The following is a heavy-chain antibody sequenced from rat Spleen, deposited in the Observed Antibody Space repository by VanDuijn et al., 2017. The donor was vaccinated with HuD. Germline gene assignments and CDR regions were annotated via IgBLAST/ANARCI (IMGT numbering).Heavy chain of an antibody. D-gene: IGHD5-1*01. CDR2: ISPSGNYT. J-gene: IGHJ3*01. CDR3: ATTPGRPFAY. CDR1: GFAFSNYG. V-gene: IGHV5-19*01. Sequence: EVQLVESGGGLVQPGGSLKLSCAASGFAFSNYGMNWVRQAPTKGLEWVASISPSGNYTNYRDSVKGRFTISRDKAKTTLYLKLDSLRSVDTATYYCATTPGRPFAYWGQGTLVTVSS.